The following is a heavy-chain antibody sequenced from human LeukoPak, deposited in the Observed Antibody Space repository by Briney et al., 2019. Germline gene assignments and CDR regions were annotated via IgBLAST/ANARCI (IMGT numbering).Heavy chain of an antibody. CDR2: IIPIFGTA. CDR1: GGTFSSYA. Sequence: ASVKVSCKASGGTFSSYAISWVRQAPGQGLEWMGGIIPIFGTANYAQKFQGRVTITADESTSTAYMELSSLRSEDTAVYYCASDRDSYSSSWYGNSNWFDPWGQGTLVTVSS. D-gene: IGHD6-13*01. CDR3: ASDRDSYSSSWYGNSNWFDP. V-gene: IGHV1-69*13. J-gene: IGHJ5*02.